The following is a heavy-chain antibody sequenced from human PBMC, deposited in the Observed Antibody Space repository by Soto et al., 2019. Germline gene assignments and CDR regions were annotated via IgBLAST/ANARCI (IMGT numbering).Heavy chain of an antibody. V-gene: IGHV3-15*01. CDR2: IKNKLDGGTT. CDR1: GMTFINAW. Sequence: PGGALRLSCTASGMTFINAWMNWVRQAPGKGPEWVGRIKNKLDGGTTDYAAPVKGRFNISRDDSKNTLYLQMNSLKTEDTAVYYCTTDHQSPGIAVAGTGYWGQGTLVTVSS. J-gene: IGHJ4*02. D-gene: IGHD6-19*01. CDR3: TTDHQSPGIAVAGTGY.